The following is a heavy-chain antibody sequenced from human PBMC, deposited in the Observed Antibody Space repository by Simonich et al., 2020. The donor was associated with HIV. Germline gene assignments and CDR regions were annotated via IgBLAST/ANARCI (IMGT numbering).Heavy chain of an antibody. J-gene: IGHJ4*02. CDR3: AKDRAAAGSNYFDY. D-gene: IGHD6-13*01. Sequence: EVQLVESGGGLVQPGRSLRLSCAASGFTFDDYAMHWVRQASGECLEWFSGVSWNSGSIGYAGSVKGRFTISRDNAQNTLYLQMNSLRAEDTALYYCAKDRAAAGSNYFDYWGQGTLVTVSS. CDR2: VSWNSGSI. V-gene: IGHV3-9*01. CDR1: GFTFDDYA.